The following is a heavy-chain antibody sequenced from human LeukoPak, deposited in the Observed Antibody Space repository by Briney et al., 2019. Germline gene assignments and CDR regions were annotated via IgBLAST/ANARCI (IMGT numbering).Heavy chain of an antibody. Sequence: SETLSLTCTVSGGSISSYYRSWIRQPPGKGLEWIGYIYYSGSTNYNPSLKSRVTISVDTSKNQFSLKLSSVTAADTAVYFCARGSVVPAGMDVWGQGTTVTVSS. D-gene: IGHD2-2*01. CDR2: IYYSGST. CDR3: ARGSVVPAGMDV. J-gene: IGHJ6*02. CDR1: GGSISSYY. V-gene: IGHV4-59*08.